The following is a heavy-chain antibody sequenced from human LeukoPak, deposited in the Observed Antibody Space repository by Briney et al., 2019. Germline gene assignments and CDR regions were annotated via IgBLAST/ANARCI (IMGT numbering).Heavy chain of an antibody. CDR2: IYHSGST. Sequence: LSETLSLTCTVSGYSISSGYYWGWIRQPPGKGLQWIGSIYHSGSTYYNPSLKSRVTISVDTSKNQFSLKLSSVTAADTAVYYCARAIGYYDFWSGLLTRYFDYWGQGTLVTVSS. CDR1: GYSISSGYY. V-gene: IGHV4-38-2*02. CDR3: ARAIGYYDFWSGLLTRYFDY. J-gene: IGHJ4*02. D-gene: IGHD3-3*01.